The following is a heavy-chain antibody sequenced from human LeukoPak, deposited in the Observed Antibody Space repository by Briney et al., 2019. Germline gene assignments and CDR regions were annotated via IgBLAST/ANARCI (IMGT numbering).Heavy chain of an antibody. Sequence: SETLSLTCTVSGGSISSSSYYWGWIRQPPGKGLEWIGSIYYSGSTNYNPSLKSRVTISVDTSKNQFSLKLSSVTAADTAVYYCAEGVAAAGREYGMDVWGQGTTVTVSS. V-gene: IGHV4-39*07. CDR2: IYYSGST. D-gene: IGHD6-13*01. CDR3: AEGVAAAGREYGMDV. J-gene: IGHJ6*02. CDR1: GGSISSSSYY.